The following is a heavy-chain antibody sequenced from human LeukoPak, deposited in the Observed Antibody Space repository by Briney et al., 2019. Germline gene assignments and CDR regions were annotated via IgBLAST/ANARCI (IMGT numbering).Heavy chain of an antibody. CDR3: SRADPDYGDYSPFDY. CDR2: INAGNGNT. J-gene: IGHJ4*02. V-gene: IGHV1-3*01. D-gene: IGHD4-17*01. CDR1: GYTFTSYA. Sequence: GASVKVSCKASGYTFTSYAMHWVRQAPGQRLEWMGWINAGNGNTKYSQKFQGRVTITRDTSASTAYMELSSLRSEDTAVYYCSRADPDYGDYSPFDYWGQGTLVTASS.